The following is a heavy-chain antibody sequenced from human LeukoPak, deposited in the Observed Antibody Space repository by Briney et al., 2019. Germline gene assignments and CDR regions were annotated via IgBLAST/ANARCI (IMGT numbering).Heavy chain of an antibody. J-gene: IGHJ4*02. Sequence: GRSLRLSCAASGFTFNNYAMHWVRQAPGKGLEWVAIISYDGDKTFYVDSVKGRFTISRDDSKNTLYLQMSSLRAEDTAVYYCVRDGSQIRNPMYFFDHWGQGTLVTVSS. V-gene: IGHV3-30*04. CDR3: VRDGSQIRNPMYFFDH. CDR1: GFTFNNYA. D-gene: IGHD1-1*01. CDR2: ISYDGDKT.